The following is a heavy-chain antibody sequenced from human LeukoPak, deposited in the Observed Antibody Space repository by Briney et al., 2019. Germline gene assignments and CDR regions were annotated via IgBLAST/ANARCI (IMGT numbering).Heavy chain of an antibody. CDR3: TRPGSGDPDY. Sequence: GSLRLSCAASGFTFSGSAMHWVRQASGKGLEWVGRIRNKTKNYATAYAASVKGRFTISRDDSKNTAYLQMNSLKTEDTAVYYCTRPGSGDPDYWGQGTLVTVSS. J-gene: IGHJ4*02. D-gene: IGHD3-10*01. V-gene: IGHV3-73*01. CDR1: GFTFSGSA. CDR2: IRNKTKNYAT.